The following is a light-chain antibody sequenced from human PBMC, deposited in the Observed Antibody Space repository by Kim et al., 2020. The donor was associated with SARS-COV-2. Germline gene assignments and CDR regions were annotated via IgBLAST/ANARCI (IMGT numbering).Light chain of an antibody. J-gene: IGKJ4*01. Sequence: VSPGERATISCRASQTVASNLAWYQQKPGQAPRLLIFGASTRAAGVPARFTGSGSGTEFTLTISSLQSEDFAVYYCQQYKNWPLTFGGGTKVDIK. V-gene: IGKV3D-15*01. CDR3: QQYKNWPLT. CDR2: GAS. CDR1: QTVASN.